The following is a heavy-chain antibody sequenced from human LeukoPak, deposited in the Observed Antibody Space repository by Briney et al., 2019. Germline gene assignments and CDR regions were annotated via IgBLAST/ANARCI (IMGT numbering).Heavy chain of an antibody. V-gene: IGHV3-21*01. CDR3: SRDQRGYTYVPYFFDF. D-gene: IGHD5-18*01. CDR1: GFTFDDYA. CDR2: ISSSSSYR. Sequence: GGSLRLSCAASGFTFDDYAMHWVRQAPGKGLEWVSGISSSSSYRYYADSVKGRFTISRDNAKNSLYLQMNSLRAEDTAVYYCSRDQRGYTYVPYFFDFWGQGTLVTVSS. J-gene: IGHJ4*02.